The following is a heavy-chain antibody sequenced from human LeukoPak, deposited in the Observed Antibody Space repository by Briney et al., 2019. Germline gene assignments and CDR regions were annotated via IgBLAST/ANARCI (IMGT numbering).Heavy chain of an antibody. J-gene: IGHJ4*02. Sequence: PGGSLRLSCAASGFTFSSYTMNWVRQAPGKGLEWVSYISSGNSNIYYADSVKGRFTISRDNAKNSLYLQMNSLRAEDTAVYYCARDGRYDYDKNYFDYWGQGTLVTVSS. CDR1: GFTFSSYT. CDR2: ISSGNSNI. V-gene: IGHV3-48*01. D-gene: IGHD3-9*01. CDR3: ARDGRYDYDKNYFDY.